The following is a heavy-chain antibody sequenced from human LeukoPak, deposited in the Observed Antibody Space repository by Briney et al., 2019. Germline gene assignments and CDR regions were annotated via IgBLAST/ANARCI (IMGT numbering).Heavy chain of an antibody. CDR3: ARDCYGSGSYFGY. Sequence: GGSLRLSCAASGFTFSSYWMSWVRQAPGKGLEWVANIKQDGSEKYYVDSVKGRFTISRDNAKNSLYLQMNSLRAEDTAVYYCARDCYGSGSYFGYWGQGTLVTVSS. V-gene: IGHV3-7*01. CDR1: GFTFSSYW. CDR2: IKQDGSEK. J-gene: IGHJ4*02. D-gene: IGHD3-10*01.